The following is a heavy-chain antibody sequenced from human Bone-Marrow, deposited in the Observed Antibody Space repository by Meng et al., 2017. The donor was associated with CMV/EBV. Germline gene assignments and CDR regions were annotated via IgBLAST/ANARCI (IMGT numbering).Heavy chain of an antibody. Sequence: GGSLRLSCAASGFSFSYYDMHWVRQVTGKTLEWVSAISAAGDTYYPDSLKGRFSVSRENGNSSVYLEMNNLGTEDTAVYYCARVSIQSGFGMDVWGQGTTVTVSS. CDR2: ISAAGDT. CDR1: GFSFSYYD. CDR3: ARVSIQSGFGMDV. V-gene: IGHV3-13*01. J-gene: IGHJ6*02. D-gene: IGHD3-22*01.